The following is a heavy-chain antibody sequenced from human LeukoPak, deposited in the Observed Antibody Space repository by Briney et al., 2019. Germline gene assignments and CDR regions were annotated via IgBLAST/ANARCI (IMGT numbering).Heavy chain of an antibody. Sequence: KPGGSLRLSCAASGFTFSSYSMSWVRQAPGKGLESVSSISGGSSSIYYADSVKGRFTISRDNAKNSLYLQMNSLRAEDTAVYYCARGGTSTGWSDYWGQGTLVTVSS. V-gene: IGHV3-21*01. CDR1: GFTFSSYS. D-gene: IGHD6-19*01. CDR3: ARGGTSTGWSDY. J-gene: IGHJ4*02. CDR2: ISGGSSSI.